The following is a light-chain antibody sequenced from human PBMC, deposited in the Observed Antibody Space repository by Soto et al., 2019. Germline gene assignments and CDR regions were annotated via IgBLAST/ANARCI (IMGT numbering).Light chain of an antibody. CDR3: QQANRFPIT. V-gene: IGKV1-12*01. CDR1: QDISSW. CDR2: TTS. Sequence: DIQMTQSPSFVSASVGDRVTVTCRASQDISSWLAWYQQKPGKAPKLLIYTTSTLGSGVPSRLSGSRSGTDFTLTISGLQPEDFATYYCQQANRFPITFGQGTRLEIK. J-gene: IGKJ5*01.